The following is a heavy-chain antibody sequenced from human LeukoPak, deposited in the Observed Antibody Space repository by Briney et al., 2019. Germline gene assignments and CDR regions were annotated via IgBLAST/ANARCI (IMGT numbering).Heavy chain of an antibody. Sequence: GGSLRLSCTVSGFTFCDYAMSWVRQAPGKGLEWVGFIRSKAYGGTREYAESVKGILTISRDEFTRIAYLQINSLKTEDTAVYYCTRDAIEYCSSTSCYGGGYDYWGQGTLVTVSS. CDR2: IRSKAYGGTR. D-gene: IGHD2-2*01. J-gene: IGHJ4*02. V-gene: IGHV3-49*04. CDR1: GFTFCDYA. CDR3: TRDAIEYCSSTSCYGGGYDY.